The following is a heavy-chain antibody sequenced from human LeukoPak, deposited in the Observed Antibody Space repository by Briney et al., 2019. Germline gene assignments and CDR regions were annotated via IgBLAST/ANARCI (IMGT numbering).Heavy chain of an antibody. CDR1: GYSFTSYW. CDR2: IYPGDSDT. J-gene: IGHJ3*02. Sequence: GESLKISCKGSGYSFTSYWIGWVRRMPGKGLEWLGIIYPGDSDTRYSPSFQGQVTISADKSISTAYLQWSSLKASDTAMYYCARGGDYVRDAFDIWGQGTMVTVSS. CDR3: ARGGDYVRDAFDI. V-gene: IGHV5-51*01. D-gene: IGHD4-17*01.